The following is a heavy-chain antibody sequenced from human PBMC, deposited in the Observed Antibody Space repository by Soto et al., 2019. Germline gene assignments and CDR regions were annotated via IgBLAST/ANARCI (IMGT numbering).Heavy chain of an antibody. Sequence: GGSLRLSCAASGFTFRSYTMSWVRQAPGKGLEWISGFNWNGGSTGYADSVKGRFTISRDNAKNSLYLQMNSLRAEDTAVYYCARDSRDVVVPAATQVDYYYGMDVWGQGTTVTVSS. CDR3: ARDSRDVVVPAATQVDYYYGMDV. D-gene: IGHD2-2*01. V-gene: IGHV3-20*04. CDR1: GFTFRSYT. CDR2: FNWNGGST. J-gene: IGHJ6*02.